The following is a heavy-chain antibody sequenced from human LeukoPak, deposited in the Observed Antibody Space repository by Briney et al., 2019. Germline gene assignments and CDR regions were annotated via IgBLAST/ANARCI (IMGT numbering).Heavy chain of an antibody. CDR3: ARDPWTNSDYDGFDY. D-gene: IGHD5-12*01. V-gene: IGHV3-21*01. J-gene: IGHJ4*02. CDR2: ISSSSSYI. CDR1: GFTFSSYS. Sequence: GGSLRLSCAASGFTFSSYSMNWVRQAPGKGLEWVSSISSSSSYIYYADSVKGRFTISRDNAKNSLYLQMNSLRAEDTAVYYCARDPWTNSDYDGFDYWGQGTLVTVSS.